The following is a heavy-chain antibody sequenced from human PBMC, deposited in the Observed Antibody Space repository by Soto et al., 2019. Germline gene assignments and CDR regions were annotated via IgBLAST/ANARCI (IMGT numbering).Heavy chain of an antibody. CDR3: ARAPRGNYGYPSYFDY. J-gene: IGHJ4*02. CDR1: GGSIRSSNW. D-gene: IGHD3-10*01. V-gene: IGHV4-4*02. CDR2: IYHSGNT. Sequence: SETLSLTCAVSGGSIRSSNWWSWVRQPPGKGLEWIGEIYHSGNTNYNPSLKSRVAISVDTSKNQFSLKLSSVTAADTAVYYCARAPRGNYGYPSYFDYWGQGTLVTVSS.